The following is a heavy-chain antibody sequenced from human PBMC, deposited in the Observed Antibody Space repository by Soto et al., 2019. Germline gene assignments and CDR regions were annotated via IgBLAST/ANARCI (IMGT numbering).Heavy chain of an antibody. CDR2: INGRSNYK. CDR3: VREDGVVGASSAFDS. CDR1: GFTLTTYT. D-gene: IGHD1-26*01. V-gene: IGHV3-21*01. J-gene: IGHJ4*02. Sequence: EVHLVESGGVLVAPGGSLRLSCVASGFTLTTYTMNWVRQAPGTGLEWVSSINGRSNYKYYSDSVKGRFTISRDNAQNSLFLQMSSLVPEDTAVYYCVREDGVVGASSAFDSWGQGTLVTVSS.